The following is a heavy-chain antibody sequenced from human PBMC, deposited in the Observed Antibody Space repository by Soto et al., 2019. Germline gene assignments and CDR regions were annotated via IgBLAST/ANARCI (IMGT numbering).Heavy chain of an antibody. CDR2: ISAYNGNT. V-gene: IGHV1-18*01. CDR3: ARELRTFGVGWVAFDI. D-gene: IGHD3-3*01. J-gene: IGHJ3*02. CDR1: GYTFTSYG. Sequence: ASVKVSCKASGYTFTSYGISWVRQAPGQGLEWMGWISAYNGNTNYAQKLQGRVTMTTDTSTSTAYMELRSLRSDDTAVYYCARELRTFGVGWVAFDIWGQGTMVTVSS.